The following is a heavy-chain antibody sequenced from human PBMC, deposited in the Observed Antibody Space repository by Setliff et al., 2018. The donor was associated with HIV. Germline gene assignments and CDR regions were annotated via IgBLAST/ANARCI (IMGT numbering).Heavy chain of an antibody. D-gene: IGHD3-22*01. J-gene: IGHJ4*02. CDR2: INPNNGGT. Sequence: ASVKVSCKDSGYPFTGYYMHWVRQAPGQGLEWMGWINPNNGGTNYAQKFQGRGTMTRDTSISTAYMALSRLSSDDTAVYYCARDYYDSSGYIFFPGLPDYWGQGTLVTVSS. V-gene: IGHV1-2*02. CDR1: GYPFTGYY. CDR3: ARDYYDSSGYIFFPGLPDY.